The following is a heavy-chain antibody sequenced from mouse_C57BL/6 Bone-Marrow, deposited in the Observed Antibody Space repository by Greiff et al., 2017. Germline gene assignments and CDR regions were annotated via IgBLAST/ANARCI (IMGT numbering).Heavy chain of an antibody. CDR1: GFSFNTYA. CDR3: VGGGSIYWFAY. V-gene: IGHV10-1*01. Sequence: EVQLVESGGGLVQPKGSLKLSCAASGFSFNTYAMNWVRQAPGKGLEWVARIRSKSNNYATDYADSVKDRFTISRDDSESMLYLQMNNLTTEDTAMYYCVGGGSIYWFAYWGQGTLVTVSA. CDR2: IRSKSNNYAT. J-gene: IGHJ3*01. D-gene: IGHD1-1*01.